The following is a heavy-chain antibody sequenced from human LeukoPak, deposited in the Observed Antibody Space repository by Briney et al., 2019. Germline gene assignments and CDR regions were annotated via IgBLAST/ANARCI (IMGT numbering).Heavy chain of an antibody. CDR2: ISNSGNTI. V-gene: IGHV3-11*01. Sequence: GGSLRLSCAASGFTLSDYYMSWIRQAPGKGLEWVSYISNSGNTIKEADSVKGRFTISRDNAQNSLYLQMKSLRAEDTAVYYCARYRVITNDYFDYWGQGTLVSVSS. J-gene: IGHJ4*02. D-gene: IGHD3-16*01. CDR3: ARYRVITNDYFDY. CDR1: GFTLSDYY.